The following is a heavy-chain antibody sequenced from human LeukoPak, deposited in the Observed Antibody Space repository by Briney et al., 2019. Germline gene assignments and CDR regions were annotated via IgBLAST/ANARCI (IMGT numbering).Heavy chain of an antibody. Sequence: SETLSLTCTVSGGSISSYYWSWIRQPPGKGLEWIGYIYYSGSTNYNPSLKSRVTISVDTSKNQFSLKLSSVTAAGTAVYYCATRLYGMDVWGQGTTVTVSS. CDR1: GGSISSYY. V-gene: IGHV4-59*01. D-gene: IGHD1-1*01. J-gene: IGHJ6*02. CDR3: ATRLYGMDV. CDR2: IYYSGST.